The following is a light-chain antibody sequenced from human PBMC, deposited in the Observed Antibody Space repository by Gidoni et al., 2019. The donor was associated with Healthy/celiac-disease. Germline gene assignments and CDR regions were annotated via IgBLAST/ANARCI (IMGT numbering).Light chain of an antibody. J-gene: IGKJ5*01. V-gene: IGKV2-30*01. Sequence: DVVMTQSLLSLTVTLGQPASNSCRSSQSLVYSNGNTYLNWFQQRPGQSPRPLIYKVSNRDSGVPDRFCGSGAATDFTLKISRVEADDVVVYYCMQGTHWPLSITFGQGTRLEIK. CDR2: KVS. CDR1: QSLVYSNGNTY. CDR3: MQGTHWPLSIT.